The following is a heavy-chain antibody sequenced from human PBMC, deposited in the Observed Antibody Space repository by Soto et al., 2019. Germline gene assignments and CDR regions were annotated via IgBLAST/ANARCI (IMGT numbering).Heavy chain of an antibody. CDR1: GGSFSGYY. V-gene: IGHV4-34*01. CDR2: INHSGST. J-gene: IGHJ4*02. D-gene: IGHD6-19*01. CDR3: ARRQWLVPFDY. Sequence: SETLSLTCAVYGGSFSGYYWSWIRQPPGKGLEWIGEINHSGSTNYNPSLKSRVTISVDTSKNQFPLKLSSVTAADTAVYYCARRQWLVPFDYWGQGTLVTVSS.